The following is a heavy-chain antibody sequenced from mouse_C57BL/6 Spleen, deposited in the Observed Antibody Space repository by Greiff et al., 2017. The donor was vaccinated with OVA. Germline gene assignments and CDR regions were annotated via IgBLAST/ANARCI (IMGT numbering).Heavy chain of an antibody. D-gene: IGHD2-5*01. V-gene: IGHV2-2*01. CDR3: ARGLDSNYFQYYAMDY. CDR2: IWSGGST. J-gene: IGHJ4*01. CDR1: GFSLTSYG. Sequence: QVQLQQSGPGLVQPSQSLSITCTVSGFSLTSYGVHWVRQSPGKGLEWLGVIWSGGSTDYNAAFISRLSISKDNSKTQVFFKMNSLQAEDTAIYSCARGLDSNYFQYYAMDYWGQGTSVTVSS.